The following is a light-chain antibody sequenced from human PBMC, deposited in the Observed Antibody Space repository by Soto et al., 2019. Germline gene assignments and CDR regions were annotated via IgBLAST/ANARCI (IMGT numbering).Light chain of an antibody. Sequence: EILFTQSPGTLSLSPGERATLSCRASQSVTKNNLNWYQQKHGQAPRILIYGASSRATGIPDRFSGGGSGTDFTLPISRLEPGDFEVYFCQQYGGFPITFGQGTRLEIK. CDR3: QQYGGFPIT. CDR1: QSVTKNN. J-gene: IGKJ5*01. CDR2: GAS. V-gene: IGKV3-20*01.